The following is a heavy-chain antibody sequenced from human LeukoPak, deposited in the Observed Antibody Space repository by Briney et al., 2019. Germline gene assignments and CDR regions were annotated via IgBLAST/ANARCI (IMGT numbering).Heavy chain of an antibody. CDR2: INPNSGGT. V-gene: IGHV1-2*02. D-gene: IGHD1-26*01. Sequence: ASVKVCCKASGYTFTGYYMHWVRQAPGQGLEWMGWINPNSGGTNYAQKFQGRVTMTRDTSISTAYMELSRLRSDDTAVYYCARAGVVGAFDWFDPWGQGTLVTVSS. CDR1: GYTFTGYY. J-gene: IGHJ5*02. CDR3: ARAGVVGAFDWFDP.